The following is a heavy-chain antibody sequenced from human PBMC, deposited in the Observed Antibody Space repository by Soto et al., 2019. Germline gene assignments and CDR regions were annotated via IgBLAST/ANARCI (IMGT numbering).Heavy chain of an antibody. Sequence: SVKVSCKASGGTFSSYAISWVRQAPGQGLEWMEGIIPIFGTADYAQKFQGRVTITADESTSTAYMELSSLRSDDTAVYYCASHSSLRGYCISTSCYGYYYGMDVWGQGTTVTSP. CDR1: GGTFSSYA. CDR2: IIPIFGTA. D-gene: IGHD2-2*01. J-gene: IGHJ6*02. V-gene: IGHV1-69*13. CDR3: ASHSSLRGYCISTSCYGYYYGMDV.